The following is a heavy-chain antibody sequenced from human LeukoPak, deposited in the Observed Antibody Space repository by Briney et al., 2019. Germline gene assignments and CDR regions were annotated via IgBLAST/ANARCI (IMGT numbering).Heavy chain of an antibody. V-gene: IGHV3-30-3*01. D-gene: IGHD6-6*01. CDR2: ISYDGSNK. CDR1: GFTFSSYA. CDR3: ARDRPWFDP. Sequence: GGSLRLSCAASGFTFSSYAMHWVRQAPGKGLEWVAVISYDGSNKYYADSVKGRFTISRDNSKNTLYLQMNSLRAEDTAVYYCARDRPWFDPWGQGTLVTVSS. J-gene: IGHJ5*02.